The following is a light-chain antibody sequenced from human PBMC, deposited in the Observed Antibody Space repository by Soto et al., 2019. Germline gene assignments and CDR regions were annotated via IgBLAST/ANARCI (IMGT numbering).Light chain of an antibody. CDR1: QSVSSSR. CDR2: GAS. V-gene: IGKV3-20*01. CDR3: QHYVMSPLT. Sequence: ENVLTQSPGTLSLFPGERATLSCRASQSVSSSRLAWYQQKPGQAPRLLIYGASNRATGIPERFSGSGSGTDFTLTISRLEPEDFAVYYLQHYVMSPLTFGGGTKVEMK. J-gene: IGKJ4*01.